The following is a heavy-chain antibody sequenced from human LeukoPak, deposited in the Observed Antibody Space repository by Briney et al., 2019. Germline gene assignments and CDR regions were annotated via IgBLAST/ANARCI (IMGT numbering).Heavy chain of an antibody. CDR1: GGSISSYS. CDR3: ASGGGWNDKFNY. D-gene: IGHD1-1*01. CDR2: IYPRESP. Sequence: SETLSLTCTVSGGSISSYSWSWMRQPAGKGLEWIGRIYPRESPNYNPSLKSRVTMSVDTSKNQFSLNLSSVTAADTAVYYCASGGGWNDKFNYWGQGTLVTVSS. V-gene: IGHV4-4*07. J-gene: IGHJ4*02.